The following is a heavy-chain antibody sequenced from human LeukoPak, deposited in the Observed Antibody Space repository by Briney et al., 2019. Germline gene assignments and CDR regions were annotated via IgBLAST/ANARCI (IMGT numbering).Heavy chain of an antibody. CDR1: GGSISSGSYY. J-gene: IGHJ6*03. D-gene: IGHD2-2*01. V-gene: IGHV4-61*02. CDR3: ASGGVVPATYYYYYYMDV. Sequence: SETLSLTCTVSGGSISSGSYYWSWIRQPAGKGLEWIGRIYTSGGTNYSPSLKSRVTISVDTSKNQFSLKLSSVTAADTAVYYCASGGVVPATYYYYYYMDVWGKGTTVTVSS. CDR2: IYTSGGT.